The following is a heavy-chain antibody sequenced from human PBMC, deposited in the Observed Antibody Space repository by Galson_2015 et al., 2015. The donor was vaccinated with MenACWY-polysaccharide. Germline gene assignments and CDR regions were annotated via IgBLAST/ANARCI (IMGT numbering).Heavy chain of an antibody. J-gene: IGHJ3*01. Sequence: SETLSLTCRIYGGSFTVYYWSWIRQPPGKGLEWIGEINHSGNINYTPSLKSRVTMSLDTSKRHFSLKLNSVTAADTAVYYCATTTMDHDAFDLWGQGTMVTVSS. CDR1: GGSFTVYY. D-gene: IGHD1-14*01. CDR3: ATTTMDHDAFDL. CDR2: INHSGNI. V-gene: IGHV4-34*01.